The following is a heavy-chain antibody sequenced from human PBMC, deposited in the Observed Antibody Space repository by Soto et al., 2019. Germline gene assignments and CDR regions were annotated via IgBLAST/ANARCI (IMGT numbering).Heavy chain of an antibody. J-gene: IGHJ6*02. V-gene: IGHV1-3*01. D-gene: IGHD6-6*01. CDR1: GYTFTSYA. CDR3: ASGDSSYCNYYYYGMDV. Sequence: QVQLVQSGAEVKKPGASVKVSCKASGYTFTSYAMHWVRQSPGQRLEWLGWINAGNGNTKYSQKFQGRVTITRDTSARTAYMELSSMRSEDTAVYYCASGDSSYCNYYYYGMDVWGQGTTVTVSS. CDR2: INAGNGNT.